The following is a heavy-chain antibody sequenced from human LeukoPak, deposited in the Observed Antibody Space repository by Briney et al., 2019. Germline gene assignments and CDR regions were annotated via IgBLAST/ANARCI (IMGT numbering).Heavy chain of an antibody. D-gene: IGHD2-2*01. J-gene: IGHJ4*02. V-gene: IGHV3-74*01. Sequence: PGGSLRLSCAASGFTFSSYWMHWVRHAPGKGLVWVSRINSDGSSTSYADSVKGRFTISRDNAKNTLYLQMNSLRAEDTAVYYCARRGQDCSSTGCYAGAFDYWGQGTLVTVSS. CDR1: GFTFSSYW. CDR2: INSDGSST. CDR3: ARRGQDCSSTGCYAGAFDY.